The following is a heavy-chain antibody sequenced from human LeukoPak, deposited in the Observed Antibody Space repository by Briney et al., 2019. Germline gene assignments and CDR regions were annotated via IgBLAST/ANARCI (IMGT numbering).Heavy chain of an antibody. CDR1: GFTFSSYA. Sequence: GGSLRLSCAASGFTFSSYAMSWVRQAPGKGLEWDSAISGSGGSTYYADSAKGRFTISRDNSKNTLYLQMNSLRAEDTAVYYCAKDQFSSGLNWFDPWGQGTLVTVSS. CDR2: ISGSGGST. CDR3: AKDQFSSGLNWFDP. D-gene: IGHD6-19*01. V-gene: IGHV3-23*01. J-gene: IGHJ5*02.